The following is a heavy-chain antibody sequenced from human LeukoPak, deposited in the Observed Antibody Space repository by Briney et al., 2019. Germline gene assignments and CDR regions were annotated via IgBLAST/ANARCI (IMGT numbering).Heavy chain of an antibody. CDR3: ARDEGRNFDY. Sequence: PGGSLRLSCAASGFTFSSYSMNWVRQAPGKGLEWVSSISSSSSYIYYADSVKGRFTISRDNAKDSLYLQMNSLRAEDTAVYYCARDEGRNFDYWGQGTLVTVSS. V-gene: IGHV3-21*01. CDR2: ISSSSSYI. CDR1: GFTFSSYS. J-gene: IGHJ4*02.